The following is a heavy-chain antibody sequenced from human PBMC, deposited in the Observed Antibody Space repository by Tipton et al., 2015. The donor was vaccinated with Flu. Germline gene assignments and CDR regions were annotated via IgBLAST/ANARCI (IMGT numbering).Heavy chain of an antibody. J-gene: IGHJ3*02. V-gene: IGHV3-11*01. CDR3: ARDHMMSSFANAGAFDI. CDR2: IAARGDRV. CDR1: GFTVSDYY. Sequence: SLRLSCAASGFTVSDYYMTWIRQAPGKGLEWVSYIAARGDRVYYPDSVKGRFTISRDNAENSLHLQMNSLRAEDSAIYYCARDHMMSSFANAGAFDIWGPGTMVTVSS. D-gene: IGHD4/OR15-4a*01.